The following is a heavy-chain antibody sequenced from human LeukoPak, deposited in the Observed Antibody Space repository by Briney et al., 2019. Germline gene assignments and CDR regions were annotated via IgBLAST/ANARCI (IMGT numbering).Heavy chain of an antibody. V-gene: IGHV1-8*01. CDR1: GYTFTSYD. J-gene: IGHJ5*02. CDR2: MNPNSGNT. CDR3: ARALIYDWFDP. Sequence: ASVKVSCQASGYTFTSYDINWVRQATGQGLVWMGWMNPNSGNTGYAQKFQGRVTMTRNTSISTAYMELSSLRSEDTAVYYCARALIYDWFDPWGQGTLVTVSS. D-gene: IGHD3-16*01.